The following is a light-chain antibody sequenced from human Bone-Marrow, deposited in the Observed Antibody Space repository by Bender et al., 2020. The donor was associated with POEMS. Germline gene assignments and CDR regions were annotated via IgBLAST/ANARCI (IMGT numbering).Light chain of an antibody. CDR1: RTNIGAAYD. Sequence: QSVLTQPPSVSGAPGQRVTISCTGSRTNIGAAYDVHWYQQLPGTAPKLLIYGNSNRPSGVPDRFSGSNSGITATLTISRVEAGDEAEYFCQVYESSSDHYYVFGAGTQVTVL. J-gene: IGLJ1*01. CDR3: QVYESSSDHYYV. CDR2: GNS. V-gene: IGLV1-40*01.